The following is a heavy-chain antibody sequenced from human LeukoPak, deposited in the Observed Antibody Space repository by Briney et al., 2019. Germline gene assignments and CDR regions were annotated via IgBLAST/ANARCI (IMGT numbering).Heavy chain of an antibody. D-gene: IGHD3-3*01. CDR2: IYYSGST. Sequence: SQTLSLTCTVSGGSISSGDYYWSWIRQPPGKGLEWIGYIYYSGSTYYNPSLKSRVTISVDTSKNQFSLKLSSVTAADTAVYYCAGDYDSNGNWFDPWGQGTLVTVSS. V-gene: IGHV4-30-4*08. CDR1: GGSISSGDYY. J-gene: IGHJ5*02. CDR3: AGDYDSNGNWFDP.